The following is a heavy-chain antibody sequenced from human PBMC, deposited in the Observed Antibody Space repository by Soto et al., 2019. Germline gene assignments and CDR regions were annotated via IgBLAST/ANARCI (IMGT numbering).Heavy chain of an antibody. J-gene: IGHJ4*02. CDR3: ARQAKIGDRSQFYFDS. CDR1: G. V-gene: IGHV3-30*09. CDR2: ISFDGDNR. Sequence: QPGGSLRLSCAASGIHWVRQAPGKGLEWVAAISFDGDNRYYVDSVKGRFAISRDNSQDTLYLQMDSLGPDDTAVYYCARQAKIGDRSQFYFDSWGQGTLVTVSS. D-gene: IGHD5-12*01.